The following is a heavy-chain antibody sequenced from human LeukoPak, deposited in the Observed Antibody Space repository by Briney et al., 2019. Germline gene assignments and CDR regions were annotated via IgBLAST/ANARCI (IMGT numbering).Heavy chain of an antibody. CDR1: GGSISSDNW. CDR3: AGGNRGSS. D-gene: IGHD6-13*01. Sequence: SETLSLTCAVSGGSISSDNWWTWVRQPPGKGLEWIGRMYHSGTTNYNPSLKSRVTISVDKSKNQFSLNLTSVTAADTAVYYCAGGNRGSSWGQGTPVTVSS. J-gene: IGHJ4*02. CDR2: MYHSGTT. V-gene: IGHV4-4*02.